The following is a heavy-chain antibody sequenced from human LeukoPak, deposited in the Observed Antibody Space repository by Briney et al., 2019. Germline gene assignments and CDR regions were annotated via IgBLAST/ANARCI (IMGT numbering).Heavy chain of an antibody. D-gene: IGHD2-8*02. CDR3: ARDAGIYKTYWWPTRGHWFDP. J-gene: IGHJ5*02. CDR1: GFTFSSYA. Sequence: GGSLRLSCAASGFTFSSYAMHWVRQAPGKGLEWVAVISYDGSNKYYADSVKGRFTISRDNSKNTLYLQMNSLRAEDTAVYYCARDAGIYKTYWWPTRGHWFDPWGQGTLVTVSS. V-gene: IGHV3-30-3*01. CDR2: ISYDGSNK.